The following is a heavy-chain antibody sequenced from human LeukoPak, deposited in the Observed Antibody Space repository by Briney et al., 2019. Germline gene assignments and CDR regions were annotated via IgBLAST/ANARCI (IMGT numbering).Heavy chain of an antibody. V-gene: IGHV4-59*01. CDR3: ARVRVSWRHGSGSYYQFDY. J-gene: IGHJ4*02. CDR2: IYYSGST. D-gene: IGHD3-10*01. CDR1: GGSISSYY. Sequence: SETPSLTCTVSGGSISSYYWSWIRQPPGKGLEWIGYIYYSGSTNYNPSLKSRVTISVDTSKNQFSLKLSSVTAADTAVYYCARVRVSWRHGSGSYYQFDYWGQGTLVTVSS.